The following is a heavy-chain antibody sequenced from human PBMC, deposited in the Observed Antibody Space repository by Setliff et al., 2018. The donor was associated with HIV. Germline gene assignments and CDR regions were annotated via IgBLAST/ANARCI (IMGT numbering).Heavy chain of an antibody. D-gene: IGHD7-27*01. V-gene: IGHV2-5*01. Sequence: SGPTLVNPTQTLTLTCTFSGFSLSTVGVSVGWIRQPPGKALECLGLIYWNDDKRYRPSLESRLTITKDTSKNQVVLTMTNMDPVDTGTYYCAHNINWGSDWYFDLWGRGTLVTVSS. J-gene: IGHJ2*01. CDR2: IYWNDDK. CDR1: GFSLSTVGVS. CDR3: AHNINWGSDWYFDL.